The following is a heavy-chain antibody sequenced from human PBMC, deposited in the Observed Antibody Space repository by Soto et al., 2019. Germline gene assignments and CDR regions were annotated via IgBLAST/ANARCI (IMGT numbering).Heavy chain of an antibody. V-gene: IGHV3-21*01. D-gene: IGHD3-9*01. CDR2: ISSSSSYI. J-gene: IGHJ6*02. CDR1: GFTFSSYS. CDR3: AICLYFDWFSGNDVAHYGMDV. Sequence: EVQLVESGGGLVKPGGSLRLSCAASGFTFSSYSMNWVRQAPGKGLEWVSSISSSSSYIYYADSVKGRFTISRDNAKNSLYLQMNSLRAEDTAVYYCAICLYFDWFSGNDVAHYGMDVWGQGTTVTVSS.